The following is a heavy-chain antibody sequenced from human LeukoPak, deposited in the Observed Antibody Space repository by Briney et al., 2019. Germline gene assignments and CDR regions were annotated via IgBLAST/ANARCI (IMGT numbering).Heavy chain of an antibody. CDR2: IKQDGRER. J-gene: IGHJ5*02. Sequence: GGSLRLSCAASGFTLSSFWMSWVRQTPGKGLEWVANIKQDGRERYYVDSVKGRFTISRDNSKNTLYLQMNSLRAEDTAVYYCAKGIKDEYCSSTSCGWFDPWGQGTLVTVSS. D-gene: IGHD2-2*01. CDR3: AKGIKDEYCSSTSCGWFDP. CDR1: GFTLSSFW. V-gene: IGHV3-7*03.